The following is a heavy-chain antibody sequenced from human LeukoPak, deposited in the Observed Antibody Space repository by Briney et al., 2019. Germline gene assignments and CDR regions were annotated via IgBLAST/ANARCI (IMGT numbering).Heavy chain of an antibody. Sequence: SETLSLTCTVSGGSISNYYWSWIRQPPGKGLEWIGYIYYSGSTNYDPSLKSRVTMSVDTSNNQFSLKLSSVTAADTAVYYCARELAAGRGYYYYYMDVWGKGTTVTISS. V-gene: IGHV4-59*12. CDR1: GGSISNYY. J-gene: IGHJ6*03. CDR3: ARELAAGRGYYYYYMDV. D-gene: IGHD6-13*01. CDR2: IYYSGST.